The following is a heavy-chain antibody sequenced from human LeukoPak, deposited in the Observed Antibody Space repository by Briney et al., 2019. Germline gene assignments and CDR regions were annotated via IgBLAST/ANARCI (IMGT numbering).Heavy chain of an antibody. V-gene: IGHV3-11*05. D-gene: IGHD7-27*01. CDR3: ARAGTGEGALDI. CDR1: GLPIADFA. J-gene: IGHJ3*02. Sequence: GGSLRLSCVASGLPIADFAMHWVRQAPGKGLEWVSYIFSSAIYTNYADSVRGRFTISRDNADNSLFLQMSSLKAEDTAVYYCARAGTGEGALDIWGQGTMVTVSS. CDR2: IFSSAIYT.